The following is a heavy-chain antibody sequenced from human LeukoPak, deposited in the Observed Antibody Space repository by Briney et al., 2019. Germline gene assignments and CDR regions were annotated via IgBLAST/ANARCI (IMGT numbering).Heavy chain of an antibody. CDR1: GGSFSGYY. D-gene: IGHD3-3*01. J-gene: IGHJ4*02. CDR2: INHSGTT. Sequence: SETLSLTCAVDGGSFSGYYWRWIRQPPGKGLEWIGEINHSGTTNYNPSLKSRVTISVDTSKNQFSLKLSSVTAADTAVYYCATQRSPRSGPFDYWGQGTLVTVSS. CDR3: ATQRSPRSGPFDY. V-gene: IGHV4-34*01.